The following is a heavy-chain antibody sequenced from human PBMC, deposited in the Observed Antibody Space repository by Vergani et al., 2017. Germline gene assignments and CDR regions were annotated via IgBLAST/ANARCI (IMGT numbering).Heavy chain of an antibody. J-gene: IGHJ6*03. CDR2: IIPIFGTA. D-gene: IGHD1-26*01. CDR3: GRGVGATRNYYYMDV. Sequence: QVQLVQSGAEVKKPGSSVKVSCKASGGTFSSYAISWVRQAPGQGLEWMGGIIPIFGTANYVQKFQGRVTITADESTSTADMELSSLRSEDTAVYYCGRGVGATRNYYYMDVWGKGTTVTVSS. V-gene: IGHV1-69*01. CDR1: GGTFSSYA.